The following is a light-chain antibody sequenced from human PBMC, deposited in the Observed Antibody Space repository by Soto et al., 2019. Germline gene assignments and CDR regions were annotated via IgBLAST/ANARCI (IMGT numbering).Light chain of an antibody. CDR1: QSVSSW. CDR3: QQYNSYPLT. J-gene: IGKJ4*01. V-gene: IGKV1-5*01. Sequence: DIQVTQSPSTLSASVGDRVTITCRASQSVSSWLAWYQQKPGKAPKLLIYDASSLESGVPSRFSGSGSGTEFTLTISSLQPDDFATYYCQQYNSYPLTFGGGIKVEIK. CDR2: DAS.